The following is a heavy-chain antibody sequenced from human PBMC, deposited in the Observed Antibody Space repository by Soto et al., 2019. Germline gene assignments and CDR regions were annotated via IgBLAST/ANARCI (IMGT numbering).Heavy chain of an antibody. CDR1: GYTFTRDY. CDR2: INPSGGST. CDR3: ARVLPGYYMDV. J-gene: IGHJ6*03. Sequence: ASVKVSCKASGYTFTRDYMHWVRQAPGQGLEWMGIINPSGGSTSYAQKFQGRVTMTRDTSTSTVYMELSSLRSEDTAVYYCARVLPGYYMDVWGQGTTVTVSS. V-gene: IGHV1-46*01.